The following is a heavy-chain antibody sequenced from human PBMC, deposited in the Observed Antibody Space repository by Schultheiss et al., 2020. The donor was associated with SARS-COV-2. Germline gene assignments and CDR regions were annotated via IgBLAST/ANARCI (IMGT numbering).Heavy chain of an antibody. Sequence: SQTLSLTCAISGDSVSSNSAAWNWIRQSPSRGLEWLGRTYYRSKWYNDYALSVKSRITINPDTSKNQFSLHLNSVTPEDTAVYYCARDPKAVDFGAAGTFFDSWGQGTLVTVSS. CDR3: ARDPKAVDFGAAGTFFDS. V-gene: IGHV6-1*01. D-gene: IGHD6-13*01. J-gene: IGHJ4*02. CDR1: GDSVSSNSAA. CDR2: TYYRSKWYN.